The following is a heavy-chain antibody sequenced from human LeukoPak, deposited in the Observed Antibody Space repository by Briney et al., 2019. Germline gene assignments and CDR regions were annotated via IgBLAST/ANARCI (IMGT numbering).Heavy chain of an antibody. Sequence: SETLSLTCGVSGGSISSSNWWSWVRQPPGKGLEWIGYIFHSGSTNYNPSLKSRVTISVDTSKNQFSLRLSSVTAADTAVYYCARDLLLRGLDYWGQGTLVTVSS. D-gene: IGHD2-15*01. CDR3: ARDLLLRGLDY. CDR2: IFHSGST. CDR1: GGSISSSNW. J-gene: IGHJ4*02. V-gene: IGHV4/OR15-8*01.